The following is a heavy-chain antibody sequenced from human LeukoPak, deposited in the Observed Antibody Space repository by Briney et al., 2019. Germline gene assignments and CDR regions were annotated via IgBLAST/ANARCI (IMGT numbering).Heavy chain of an antibody. CDR2: IYYTGST. Sequence: PSETLSLTCSVSRDSISNYWSWIRQSPGRGREWIGYIYYTGSTNYNPSLKSRVTMSVDTSKNQFSLKLTSVTAADTAVYYCATDGMVRGPDAWFDSWGQGILVTVSS. CDR1: RDSISNY. CDR3: ATDGMVRGPDAWFDS. D-gene: IGHD3-10*01. V-gene: IGHV4-59*01. J-gene: IGHJ5*01.